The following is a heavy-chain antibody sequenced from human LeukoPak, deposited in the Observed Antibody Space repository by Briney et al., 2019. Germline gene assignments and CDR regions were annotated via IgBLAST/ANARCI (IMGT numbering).Heavy chain of an antibody. V-gene: IGHV4-59*11. Sequence: SETLSLTCTVFGGSITSHYWSWIRQPPGKGLEYIGYISYIGTTTYSPSLKSRVTISVDTSKSRFSLRPTSVTAADTAVYYCATNAPLGDLSLNLWGQGTLVAVSS. CDR1: GGSITSHY. CDR3: ATNAPLGDLSLNL. J-gene: IGHJ5*02. D-gene: IGHD3-16*02. CDR2: ISYIGTT.